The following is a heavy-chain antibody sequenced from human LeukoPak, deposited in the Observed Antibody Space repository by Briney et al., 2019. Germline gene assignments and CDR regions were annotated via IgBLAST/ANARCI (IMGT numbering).Heavy chain of an antibody. CDR3: ARDRISSGWYGGFDY. V-gene: IGHV3-48*01. CDR2: ISSSSSTI. Sequence: GGSLRLSCAASGFTFSSYSMNWVRQAPGKGLEWVSYISSSSSTIYYADSVKGRFTISRDNAKNSLYLQMNSLRAEDTAVYYCARDRISSGWYGGFDYWGQGTLVTVSS. CDR1: GFTFSSYS. D-gene: IGHD6-19*01. J-gene: IGHJ4*02.